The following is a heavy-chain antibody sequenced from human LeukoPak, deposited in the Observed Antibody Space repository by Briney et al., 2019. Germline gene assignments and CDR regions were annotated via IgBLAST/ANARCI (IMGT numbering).Heavy chain of an antibody. Sequence: ASVKVSCKASGYTFTSYGISWVRQAPGQGLEWIAWISAYNGNTNYAQKLQGRVTMTTDTSTSTAYMELRSLRSDDTAVYYCARDRYPFIVVVPAEYYGMDVWGQGTTVTVSS. CDR3: ARDRYPFIVVVPAEYYGMDV. V-gene: IGHV1-18*01. J-gene: IGHJ6*02. D-gene: IGHD2-2*01. CDR2: ISAYNGNT. CDR1: GYTFTSYG.